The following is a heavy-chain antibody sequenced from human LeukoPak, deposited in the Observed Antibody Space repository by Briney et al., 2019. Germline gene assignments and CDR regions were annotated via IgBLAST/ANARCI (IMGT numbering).Heavy chain of an antibody. Sequence: TGGSLRLSCAASGFTFSSYWMHWVRQAPGKGLVWVSSIYNDGSNTSYADSVKGRFTISRDNAKNTLYLQMNSLRDKDTAVYYCARDLDTTELPFDYWGERALVTVSS. CDR3: ARDLDTTELPFDY. CDR2: IYNDGSNT. D-gene: IGHD1-7*01. V-gene: IGHV3-74*01. J-gene: IGHJ4*02. CDR1: GFTFSSYW.